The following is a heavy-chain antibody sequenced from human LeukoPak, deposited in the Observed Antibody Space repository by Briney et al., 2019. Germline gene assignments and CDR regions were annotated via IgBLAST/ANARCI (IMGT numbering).Heavy chain of an antibody. D-gene: IGHD2-2*01. CDR1: GFTVSSNY. Sequence: GGSLRLSCAASGFTVSSNYMSWVRQAPGKGLEWVSVIYSGGSTYYADSVKGRFTISRDNSKNTLYLQMNSLRAEDTAVYYCARDSRCSSTSCYRSRYMDVWGKGTTVTVSS. J-gene: IGHJ6*03. V-gene: IGHV3-53*01. CDR2: IYSGGST. CDR3: ARDSRCSSTSCYRSRYMDV.